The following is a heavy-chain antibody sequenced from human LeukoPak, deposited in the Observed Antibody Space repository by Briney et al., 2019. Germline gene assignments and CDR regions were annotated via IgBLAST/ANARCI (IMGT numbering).Heavy chain of an antibody. D-gene: IGHD3-3*01. CDR1: GFTFSSDG. V-gene: IGHV3-33*01. CDR3: ARGPSNYDFWSGYYIDY. J-gene: IGHJ4*02. CDR2: IWYDGSNK. Sequence: GSLRLSCAASGFTFSSDGMHWVRQAPGKGLEWVAVIWYDGSNKYYADSVKGRFTISRDNSKNTLYLQMNSLRAEDTAVYYCARGPSNYDFWSGYYIDYWGQGTLVTVSS.